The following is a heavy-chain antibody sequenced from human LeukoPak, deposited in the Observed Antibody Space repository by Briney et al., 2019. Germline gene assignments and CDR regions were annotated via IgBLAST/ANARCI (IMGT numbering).Heavy chain of an antibody. CDR1: GFTFSSYE. V-gene: IGHV3-48*03. D-gene: IGHD3-16*01. Sequence: HPGGSLRLSCAASGFTFSSYEMNWVRQAPGKGLEWVSYISSSGSTIYYADSVKGRFTISRDNAKNSLYLQMNSLRAEDTAVYYCARETSQKGAHYMDVWGKGTTVTISS. J-gene: IGHJ6*03. CDR2: ISSSGSTI. CDR3: ARETSQKGAHYMDV.